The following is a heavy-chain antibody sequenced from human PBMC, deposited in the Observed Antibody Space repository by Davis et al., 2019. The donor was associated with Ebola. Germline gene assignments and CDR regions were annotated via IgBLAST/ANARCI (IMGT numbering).Heavy chain of an antibody. J-gene: IGHJ6*02. D-gene: IGHD4-11*01. CDR3: AKERSHYSNLYYYGMDV. V-gene: IGHV3-30*18. Sequence: GESLKISCAASGFTFSSYSMNWVRQAPGKGLEWVAVISYDGSNKYYADSVKGRFTISRDNSKNTLYLQMNSLRAEDTAVYYCAKERSHYSNLYYYGMDVWGQGTTVTVSS. CDR1: GFTFSSYS. CDR2: ISYDGSNK.